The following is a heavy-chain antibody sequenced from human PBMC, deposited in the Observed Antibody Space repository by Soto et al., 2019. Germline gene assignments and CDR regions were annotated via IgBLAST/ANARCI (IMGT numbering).Heavy chain of an antibody. Sequence: QVQLVQSGAEVKKPGSSVKVSCKASGGGFNSYAFSWVQQDPGQGLEWMGALIPSFGTANYAQKFQGRVTITADESTTTVYMDLSSLTPDDTAMYFCARAGDCSGGSCYSFILDYWGQGTQVTVSS. V-gene: IGHV1-69*01. CDR2: LIPSFGTA. CDR3: ARAGDCSGGSCYSFILDY. J-gene: IGHJ4*02. D-gene: IGHD2-15*01. CDR1: GGGFNSYA.